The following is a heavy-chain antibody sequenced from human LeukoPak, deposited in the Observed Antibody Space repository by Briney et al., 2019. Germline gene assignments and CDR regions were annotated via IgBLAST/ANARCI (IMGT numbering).Heavy chain of an antibody. CDR1: GFTFSSYS. Sequence: GGSLRLSCAASGFTFSSYSMNWVRQAPGKGLEWASSISSSSSYIYYADSVKGRLTISRDNAKNSLYLQMNSLRAEDTAVYYCARSPSTTVTDYWGQGTLVTVSS. D-gene: IGHD4-17*01. CDR2: ISSSSSYI. J-gene: IGHJ4*02. V-gene: IGHV3-21*01. CDR3: ARSPSTTVTDY.